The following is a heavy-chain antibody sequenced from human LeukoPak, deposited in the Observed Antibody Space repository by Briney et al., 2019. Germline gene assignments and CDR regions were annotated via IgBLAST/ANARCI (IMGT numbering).Heavy chain of an antibody. V-gene: IGHV4-59*01. J-gene: IGHJ2*01. D-gene: IGHD5-18*01. Sequence: KPGGSLRLSCAASGFTFSSYWMSWVRQPPGKGLEWIGYIYYSGSTNYNPSLKSRVTISVDTSKNQFSLKLSSVTAADTAVYYCARAGDTAMVIYFDLWGRGTLVTVSS. CDR2: IYYSGST. CDR1: GFTFSSYW. CDR3: ARAGDTAMVIYFDL.